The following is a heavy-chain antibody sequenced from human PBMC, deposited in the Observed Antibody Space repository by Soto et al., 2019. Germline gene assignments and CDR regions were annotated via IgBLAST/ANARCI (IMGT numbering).Heavy chain of an antibody. CDR2: IYYSGST. D-gene: IGHD4-17*01. Sequence: SSETLSFTCTVSGGSISSGDYYWSWIRQPPGKGLEWIGYIYYSGSTYYNPSLKSRVTISVDTSKNQFSLKLSSVTAADTAVYYCARDYGDSSGSRYFDYWGQGTLVTVSS. J-gene: IGHJ4*02. V-gene: IGHV4-30-4*01. CDR1: GGSISSGDYY. CDR3: ARDYGDSSGSRYFDY.